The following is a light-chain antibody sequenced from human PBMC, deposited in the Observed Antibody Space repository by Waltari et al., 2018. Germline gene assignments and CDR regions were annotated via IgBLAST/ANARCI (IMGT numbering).Light chain of an antibody. CDR2: GAL. J-gene: IGKJ2*01. V-gene: IGKV3-20*01. CDR3: QQYARSPIT. CDR1: QSVSSNY. Sequence: EIVLTQSPGTLSLSPGESAALSCRASQSVSSNYLAWYQQKPGQAPRLLIFGALSRATGIPDRFRGRGSWTDFTLTISGLEPEDFAVYYCQQYARSPITFGQGTKLEMK.